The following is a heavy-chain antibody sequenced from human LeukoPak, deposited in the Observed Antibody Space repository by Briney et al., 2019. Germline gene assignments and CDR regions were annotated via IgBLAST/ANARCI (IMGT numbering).Heavy chain of an antibody. V-gene: IGHV3-74*01. Sequence: PGGSLRLSCTASGFTFSSYGMSWVRQAPGKGLEWVSRINIDGSSTSYADSVKSRFTISRDNAKNTLYLQMNSLRAEDTAVYYCARDSYDSSGYYYGFDNWGQGTLVTVSS. CDR2: INIDGSST. D-gene: IGHD3-22*01. CDR1: GFTFSSYG. CDR3: ARDSYDSSGYYYGFDN. J-gene: IGHJ4*02.